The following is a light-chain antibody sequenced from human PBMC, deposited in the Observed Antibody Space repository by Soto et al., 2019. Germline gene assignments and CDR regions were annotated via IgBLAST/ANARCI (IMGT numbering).Light chain of an antibody. CDR1: SSDVGGYNY. Sequence: QSALTQPASVSGSPGQSITISCTGTSSDVGGYNYVSWYQQHPGKAPKLMIYVVSNRPSGVSNRFSASKSGNTASLTISGLQAEDEADYYCTSYTSSSSYVVFGGGTKLTVL. CDR2: VVS. J-gene: IGLJ2*01. V-gene: IGLV2-14*01. CDR3: TSYTSSSSYVV.